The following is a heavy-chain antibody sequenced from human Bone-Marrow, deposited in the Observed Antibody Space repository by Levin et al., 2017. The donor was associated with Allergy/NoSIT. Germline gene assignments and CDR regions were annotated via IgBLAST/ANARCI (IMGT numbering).Heavy chain of an antibody. CDR3: ARGPFYSSSWYVDY. CDR1: GFTFSTYS. J-gene: IGHJ4*02. V-gene: IGHV3-48*01. Sequence: PGGSLRLSCATSGFTFSTYSFNWVRQAPGKGLEWISYISSSSSTIYYADSVKGRFTISRDSAKNSLYLQMNSLRAEDTAVYYCARGPFYSSSWYVDYWGQGTLVTVTS. CDR2: ISSSSSTI. D-gene: IGHD6-13*01.